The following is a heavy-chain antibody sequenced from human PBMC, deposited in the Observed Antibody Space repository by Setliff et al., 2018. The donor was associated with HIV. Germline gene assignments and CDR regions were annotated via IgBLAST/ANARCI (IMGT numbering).Heavy chain of an antibody. J-gene: IGHJ4*02. CDR3: ARLSGGMVPNS. CDR1: GGSFSGYY. CDR2: VHYSGSA. V-gene: IGHV4-34*11. D-gene: IGHD3-10*01. Sequence: TLSLTCAVYGGSFSGYYWGWIRQPPGKGLEWIGSVHYSGSAYHNPSLNSRATTSIDTPKNQFSLKLNSVTAADTAVYYCARLSGGMVPNSWGQGTLVTVSS.